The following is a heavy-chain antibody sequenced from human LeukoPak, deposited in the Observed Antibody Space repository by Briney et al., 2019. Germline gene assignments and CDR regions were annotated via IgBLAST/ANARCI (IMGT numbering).Heavy chain of an antibody. CDR1: GFNFSDYY. CDR3: AREGATVTTFDY. Sequence: GGSLRLSCAASGFNFSDYYMTWIRQAPGKGLEWPSYIGSGGSTKNYADSVKGRFTISRDNAKNSLFLQLNSLRVEDTAVYYCAREGATVTTFDYWGQGTLVTVSS. CDR2: IGSGGSTK. V-gene: IGHV3-11*04. J-gene: IGHJ4*02. D-gene: IGHD4-17*01.